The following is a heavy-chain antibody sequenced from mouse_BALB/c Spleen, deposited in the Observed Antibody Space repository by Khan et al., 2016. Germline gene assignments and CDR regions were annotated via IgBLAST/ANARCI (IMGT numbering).Heavy chain of an antibody. D-gene: IGHD2-4*01. CDR3: SRGVYDYEFAY. CDR1: GFNIKDTY. V-gene: IGHV14-3*02. CDR2: IDPANGNT. J-gene: IGHJ3*01. Sequence: VQLQQSGAELVKPGASVKLSCTVSGFNIKDTYMHWVNQRPEQGLEWIGRIDPANGNTKYDPKFQDKATITADTSSNTAYPQRSSLTSEDTAVYYCSRGVYDYEFAYWGQGTLVTVSA.